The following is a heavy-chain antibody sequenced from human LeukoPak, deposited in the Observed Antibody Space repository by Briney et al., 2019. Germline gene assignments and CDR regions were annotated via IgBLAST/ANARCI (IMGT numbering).Heavy chain of an antibody. J-gene: IGHJ4*02. CDR3: VRVIAAQVPDY. V-gene: IGHV3-20*04. Sequence: GGSLRLSCAASGFTFDDYGMSWVRQAPGKGLEWVSGINWNGGSTGYADSVKGRFTISRDNAKNSLYLQMNSLRAEDTALYYCVRVIAAQVPDYWGQGTLVTVSS. D-gene: IGHD6-13*01. CDR2: INWNGGST. CDR1: GFTFDDYG.